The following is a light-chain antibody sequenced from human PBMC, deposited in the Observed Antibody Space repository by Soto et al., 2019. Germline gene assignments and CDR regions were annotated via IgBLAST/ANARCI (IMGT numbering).Light chain of an antibody. Sequence: DIQMTQSPSSLSASVGDRVTITCRASQSITIHLNWYQQKLGKAPKLLIYAASSLQSGVPSRFRGSGSGTDFTLTISSLQPEDFATYYCQQSYSSPRTFGQGTKVEIK. CDR1: QSITIH. V-gene: IGKV1-39*01. CDR3: QQSYSSPRT. J-gene: IGKJ1*01. CDR2: AAS.